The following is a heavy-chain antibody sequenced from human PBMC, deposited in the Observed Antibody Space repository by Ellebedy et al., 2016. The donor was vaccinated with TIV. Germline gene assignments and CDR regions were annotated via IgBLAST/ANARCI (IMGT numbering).Heavy chain of an antibody. V-gene: IGHV4-4*07. CDR3: ARVHCSITTCDYYYMDV. CDR1: GGSVSRYF. D-gene: IGHD1-1*01. CDR2: IFTSGSF. J-gene: IGHJ6*03. Sequence: LETLSLTXTVSGGSVSRYFWSWIRQPAGKGLEWIGRIFTSGSFNYNPSLMSRVTMSVVTSKNQISLRLNSVTTADTAVYYCARVHCSITTCDYYYMDVWGKGTTVTVSS.